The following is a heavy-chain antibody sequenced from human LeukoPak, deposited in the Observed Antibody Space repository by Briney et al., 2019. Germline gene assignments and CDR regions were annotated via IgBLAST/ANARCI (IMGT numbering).Heavy chain of an antibody. J-gene: IGHJ4*02. CDR3: ARDRSR. V-gene: IGHV3-48*03. CDR2: ISNSGSTM. Sequence: PGGSLRLSCAASGFTFSSYDMNWVRQAPGKGLEWVSYISNSGSTMYYADSVKGRFTISRDNAKNSLYLQMDSLRAEDTAVYYCARDRSRWGQGTLVTVSS. CDR1: GFTFSSYD.